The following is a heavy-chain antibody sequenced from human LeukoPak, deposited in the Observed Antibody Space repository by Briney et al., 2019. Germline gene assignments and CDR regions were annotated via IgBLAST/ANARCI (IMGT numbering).Heavy chain of an antibody. J-gene: IGHJ3*02. CDR1: GFTFSSYA. Sequence: PGGSLRLSCAASGFTFSSYAMHWVRQAPGKGLEWVAVISYDGSNKYYADSVKGRFTISRDNSKNTLYLQMNSLRAEDTAVYYCARDENPYGGNSGDDAFDIWGQGTMVTVSS. CDR2: ISYDGSNK. CDR3: ARDENPYGGNSGDDAFDI. V-gene: IGHV3-30-3*01. D-gene: IGHD4-23*01.